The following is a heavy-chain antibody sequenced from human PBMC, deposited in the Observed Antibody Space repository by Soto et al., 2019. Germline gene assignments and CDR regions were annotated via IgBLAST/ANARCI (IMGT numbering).Heavy chain of an antibody. D-gene: IGHD1-26*01. Sequence: EVQLLETGGGLVQPGGSLRLSCAASGFTFSSYAMSWVRQAPGKGLEWVSAISGGRGSTHYADSVKGQLTISRDTSKNNLYLQMNSLRAADTAVYYCAKKGAVGATYFFDYWGQGALVTVSS. J-gene: IGHJ4*02. V-gene: IGHV3-23*01. CDR3: AKKGAVGATYFFDY. CDR1: GFTFSSYA. CDR2: ISGGRGST.